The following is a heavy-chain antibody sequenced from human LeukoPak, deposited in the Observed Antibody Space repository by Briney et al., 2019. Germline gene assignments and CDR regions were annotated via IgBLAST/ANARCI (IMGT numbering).Heavy chain of an antibody. J-gene: IGHJ4*02. D-gene: IGHD2-15*01. V-gene: IGHV3-21*01. CDR3: AREDRISSLYYFDY. CDR1: RFTFSSYG. Sequence: PGGSLRLSCAASRFTFSSYGMHWVRQAPGKGLEWVSSISDSSSDIYYADSVKGRYTISRDNAKNSLYLQMNSLRAEDTAVYYCAREDRISSLYYFDYWGQGTLVTVSS. CDR2: ISDSSSDI.